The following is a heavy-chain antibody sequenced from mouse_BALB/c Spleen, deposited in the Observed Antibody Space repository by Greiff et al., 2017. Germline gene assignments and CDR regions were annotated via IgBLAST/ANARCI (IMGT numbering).Heavy chain of an antibody. V-gene: IGHV1S81*02. Sequence: QVQLKQPGAELVKPGASVKLSCKASGYTFTSYWMHWVKQRPGQGLEWIGEINPSNGRTNYNEKFKSKATLTVDKSSSTAYMQLSSLTSEDSAVYYCARDRGYWGQGTTLTVSS. CDR3: ARDRGY. J-gene: IGHJ2*01. D-gene: IGHD3-1*01. CDR1: GYTFTSYW. CDR2: INPSNGRT.